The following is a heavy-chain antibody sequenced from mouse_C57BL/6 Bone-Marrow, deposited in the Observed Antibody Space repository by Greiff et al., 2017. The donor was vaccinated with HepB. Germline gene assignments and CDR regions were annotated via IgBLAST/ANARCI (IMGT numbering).Heavy chain of an antibody. J-gene: IGHJ2*01. Sequence: QVQLKESGPGLVQPSQSLSITCTVSGFSLTNYGVHWVRQSPGKGLEWLGAIWSGGSPDYNAAFISRLSISKDNSERQVFFKMNSLQADDTAIYYWARMAYYSNSNYFDNWGQGTTLTVSA. V-gene: IGHV2-2*01. CDR1: GFSLTNYG. CDR3: ARMAYYSNSNYFDN. CDR2: IWSGGSP. D-gene: IGHD2-5*01.